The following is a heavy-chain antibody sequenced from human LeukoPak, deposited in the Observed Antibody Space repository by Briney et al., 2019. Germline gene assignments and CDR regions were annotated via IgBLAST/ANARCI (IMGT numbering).Heavy chain of an antibody. D-gene: IGHD3-3*01. V-gene: IGHV1-46*03. CDR2: INPSSGST. CDR1: GYTFTSYY. J-gene: IGHJ5*02. Sequence: GASVKVSCKASGYTFTSYYMHWVRQAPGQGLEWMGIINPSSGSTSYAQKFQGRVTMTRDTSTSTVYMELSSLRSEDTAVYYCARGITIFGVVIMFRDWFDPWGQGTLVTVSS. CDR3: ARGITIFGVVIMFRDWFDP.